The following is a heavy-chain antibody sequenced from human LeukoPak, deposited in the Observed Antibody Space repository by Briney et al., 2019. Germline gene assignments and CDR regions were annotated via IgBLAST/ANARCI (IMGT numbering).Heavy chain of an antibody. CDR3: ARGSGELLRTFDM. CDR2: INHSGST. D-gene: IGHD3-10*01. Sequence: SETLSLTCAVYGGSFSGYYWSWIRQPPGKGLEWIGEINHSGSTNYNPSLKSRVTISVDTSKNQFSLRLSSVTAADTAVYYCARGSGELLRTFDMWGQGTMVTVSS. J-gene: IGHJ3*02. V-gene: IGHV4-34*01. CDR1: GGSFSGYY.